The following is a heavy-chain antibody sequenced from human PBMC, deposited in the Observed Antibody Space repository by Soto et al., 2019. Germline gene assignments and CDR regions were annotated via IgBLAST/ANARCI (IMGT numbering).Heavy chain of an antibody. CDR3: ARALLYYDSSGYHPFDY. CDR2: ISAYNGNT. CDR1: GYTFTSYG. D-gene: IGHD3-22*01. V-gene: IGHV1-18*01. Sequence: ASVKVSCKASGYTFTSYGISWLRQAPGQGLEWMGWISAYNGNTNYAQKLQGRVTMTTDTSTSTAYMELRSLRSDDTAVYYCARALLYYDSSGYHPFDYWGQGTLVTVSS. J-gene: IGHJ4*02.